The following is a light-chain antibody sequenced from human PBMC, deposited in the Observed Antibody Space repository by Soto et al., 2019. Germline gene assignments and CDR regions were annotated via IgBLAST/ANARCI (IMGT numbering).Light chain of an antibody. Sequence: EIVLTQSPGTLSLSPGERATLSCRASHSVSSSYLAWYQQKPGQAPRLLIYGASSRATGIPARFSGSGSGTDFTLTINRLEPDDFAVYYCEQYDKSITFGGGTKVEIK. CDR3: EQYDKSIT. CDR1: HSVSSSY. V-gene: IGKV3-20*01. J-gene: IGKJ4*01. CDR2: GAS.